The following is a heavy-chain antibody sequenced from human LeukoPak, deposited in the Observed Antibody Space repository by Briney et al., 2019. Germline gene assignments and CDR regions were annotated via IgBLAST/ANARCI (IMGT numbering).Heavy chain of an antibody. CDR1: GGSISSYY. CDR3: ARVAQKLERIAVAGTSEWRANWYFDL. Sequence: PSETLSLTCNVSGGSISSYYWNWIRQPPGKGLEWIGYIFYSGVTKYNPSLKSRVTMSVDTSKNQFSLKLRSVTAADTAVYYCARVAQKLERIAVAGTSEWRANWYFDLWGRGTLVTVSS. CDR2: IFYSGVT. D-gene: IGHD6-19*01. V-gene: IGHV4-59*12. J-gene: IGHJ2*01.